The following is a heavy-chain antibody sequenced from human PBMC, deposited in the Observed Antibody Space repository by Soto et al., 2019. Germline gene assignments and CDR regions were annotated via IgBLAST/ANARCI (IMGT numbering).Heavy chain of an antibody. Sequence: QVHLVQSGAEVTKAGSSVKVSCKASGGTFSSHAFSWVRQAPGQGLECVGGVIPIFETANYAQEFQGKVTISADESTNTVILEVNNLRCDDTAIYFCAIGDRSSWIGNHWGPGTQVTVS. CDR2: VIPIFETA. V-gene: IGHV1-69*01. CDR1: GGTFSSHA. CDR3: AIGDRSSWIGNH. J-gene: IGHJ4*02. D-gene: IGHD6-6*01.